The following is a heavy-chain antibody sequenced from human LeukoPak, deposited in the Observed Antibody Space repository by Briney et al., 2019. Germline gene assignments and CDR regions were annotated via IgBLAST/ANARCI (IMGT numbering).Heavy chain of an antibody. V-gene: IGHV3-30-3*01. CDR3: ARDMIVVVPAAIRDYYYGMDV. J-gene: IGHJ6*02. Sequence: PGGSLRLSCAASGFTFSSYGMHWVRQAPGKGLECVAVISYDGSNKYYADSVKGRFTISRDNSKNTLYLQMNSLRAEDTAVYYCARDMIVVVPAAIRDYYYGMDVWGQGTTVTVSS. D-gene: IGHD2-2*02. CDR2: ISYDGSNK. CDR1: GFTFSSYG.